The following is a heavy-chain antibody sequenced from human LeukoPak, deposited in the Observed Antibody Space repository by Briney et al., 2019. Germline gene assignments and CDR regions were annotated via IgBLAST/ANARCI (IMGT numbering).Heavy chain of an antibody. Sequence: GGSLRLSCAASGFTFSSYGMHWVRQAPGKGLEWVTFIQYDGSNQYYADSVKGRFTISRDNSKNTLYLQMNSLRAEDTAVYYCAKGLYYYDSSGFPAWGQGTLVTVSS. D-gene: IGHD3-22*01. CDR3: AKGLYYYDSSGFPA. V-gene: IGHV3-30*02. CDR2: IQYDGSNQ. J-gene: IGHJ5*02. CDR1: GFTFSSYG.